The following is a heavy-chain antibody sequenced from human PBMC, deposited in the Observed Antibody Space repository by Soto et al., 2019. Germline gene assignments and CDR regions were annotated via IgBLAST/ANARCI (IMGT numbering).Heavy chain of an antibody. V-gene: IGHV1-46*01. D-gene: IGHD3-3*01. CDR2: INPSGGST. J-gene: IGHJ6*02. CDR1: GYTFTSYY. Sequence: ASVKVSCKASGYTFTSYYTHWVRQAPGQGLEWMGIINPSGGSTSYAQKFQGRVTMTRDTSTSTVYMELSSLRSEDTAVYYCAREIEPSFYDFWSGYQLYYYYGMDVWGQGTTVTVS. CDR3: AREIEPSFYDFWSGYQLYYYYGMDV.